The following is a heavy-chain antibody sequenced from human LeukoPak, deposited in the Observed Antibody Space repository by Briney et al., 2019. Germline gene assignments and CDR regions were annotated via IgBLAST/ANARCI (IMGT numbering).Heavy chain of an antibody. Sequence: PSETLSLTCTVSGGSISSYYWSWIRQPPGKGLEWIGYIYYIGSTYYNPSLKSRVTISVDTSKNQFSLKLSSVTAADTAVYYCARDCSSTSCYYYWGQGTLVTVSS. CDR1: GGSISSYY. J-gene: IGHJ4*02. D-gene: IGHD2-2*01. CDR2: IYYIGST. CDR3: ARDCSSTSCYYY. V-gene: IGHV4-59*08.